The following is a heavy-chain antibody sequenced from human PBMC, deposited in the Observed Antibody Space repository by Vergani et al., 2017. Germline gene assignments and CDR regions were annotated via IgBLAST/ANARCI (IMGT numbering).Heavy chain of an antibody. CDR3: AKDIPVGGSFHDAFDI. Sequence: EVQLLESGGGLVQPGGSLRLSCAASGFTFSSYAMSWVRQAPGKGLEWVSAISGSGGSTYYADSVKGRFTISRDNSKNTLYLQMNSLRAEDTAVYYCAKDIPVGGSFHDAFDIWGQGTMVTVSS. V-gene: IGHV3-23*01. J-gene: IGHJ3*02. CDR2: ISGSGGST. CDR1: GFTFSSYA. D-gene: IGHD1-26*01.